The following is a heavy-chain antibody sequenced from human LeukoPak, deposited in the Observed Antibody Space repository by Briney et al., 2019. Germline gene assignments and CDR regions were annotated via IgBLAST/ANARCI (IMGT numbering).Heavy chain of an antibody. V-gene: IGHV3-66*01. CDR1: GFSVSSNY. CDR3: AAKGNGYTGTYVFAH. CDR2: LYSSGYT. J-gene: IGHJ4*02. Sequence: GGSLRLSCAASGFSVSSNYMSWVRQAPGKGLEWVSVLYSSGYTKYADSVKGRFSISRDNSENTLSLQMNNLRAEDTAVYYCAAKGNGYTGTYVFAHWGRGTLVTVSS. D-gene: IGHD5-12*01.